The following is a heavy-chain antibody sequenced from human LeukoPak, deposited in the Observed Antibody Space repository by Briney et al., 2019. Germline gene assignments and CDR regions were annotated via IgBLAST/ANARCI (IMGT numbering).Heavy chain of an antibody. CDR3: ASLRSLRYCTNGVCYFLDP. CDR2: LYRGSTT. CDR1: GFTVSSNY. V-gene: IGHV3-66*01. Sequence: PGGSLRLSCVASGFTVSSNYMSWVRQAPGKGLECVSVLYRGSTTYYADSVKGRFTISRDDSKSTVYLQMNSLRAEDTAVYYCASLRSLRYCTNGVCYFLDPWGQGTLVTVSS. J-gene: IGHJ5*02. D-gene: IGHD2-8*01.